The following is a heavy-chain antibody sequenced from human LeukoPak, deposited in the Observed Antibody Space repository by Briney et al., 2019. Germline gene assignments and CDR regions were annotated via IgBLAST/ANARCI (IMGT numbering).Heavy chain of an antibody. CDR1: GFTFSSYA. Sequence: GGSLRLSCAASGFTFSSYAMSWVRQAPGKGLEWGSAISGSGGSTYYADSVKGRFTISRDNSKNTLYLQMNSLRAEDTAVYYCAKGPHRSWYNYFDYWGQGTLVTVSS. CDR3: AKGPHRSWYNYFDY. D-gene: IGHD6-13*01. CDR2: ISGSGGST. V-gene: IGHV3-23*01. J-gene: IGHJ4*02.